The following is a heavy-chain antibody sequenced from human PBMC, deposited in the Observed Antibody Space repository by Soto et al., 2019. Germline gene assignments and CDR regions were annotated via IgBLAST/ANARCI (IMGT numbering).Heavy chain of an antibody. CDR3: ARFSGVLRFLEWLSDAFDI. Sequence: SETLSLTCAVYGGSFSGYYWSWIRQPPGKGLEWIGEINHSGSTNYNPSLKSRVTISVDTSKNQFSLKLSSVTAADTAVYYCARFSGVLRFLEWLSDAFDIWGQGTMVT. V-gene: IGHV4-34*01. D-gene: IGHD3-3*01. CDR2: INHSGST. J-gene: IGHJ3*02. CDR1: GGSFSGYY.